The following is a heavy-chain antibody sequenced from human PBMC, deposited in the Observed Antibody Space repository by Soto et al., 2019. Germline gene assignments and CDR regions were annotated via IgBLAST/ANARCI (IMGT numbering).Heavy chain of an antibody. Sequence: GGSLRLSCAASGFTFSNAWMSWVRQAPGKGLEWVGRIKSKTDGGTTDYAAPVKGRFTISRDDSKNTLYLQMNSLKTEDTAVYYCTTSLIKYSTYYDFWSGYHKYGMDVWGQGTTVTVSS. D-gene: IGHD3-3*01. CDR1: GFTFSNAW. J-gene: IGHJ6*02. CDR3: TTSLIKYSTYYDFWSGYHKYGMDV. CDR2: IKSKTDGGTT. V-gene: IGHV3-15*07.